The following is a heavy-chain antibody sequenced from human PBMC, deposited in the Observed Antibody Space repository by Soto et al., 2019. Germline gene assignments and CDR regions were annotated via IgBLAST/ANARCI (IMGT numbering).Heavy chain of an antibody. CDR3: ARVSGAANNYHMDV. V-gene: IGHV3-53*04. CDR2: IYSGGST. D-gene: IGHD6-13*01. CDR1: GFTVSSNY. J-gene: IGHJ6*03. Sequence: EVQLVESGGGLVQPGGSLRLSCAASGFTVSSNYMSWVRQAPGKGLEWVSVIYSGGSTYYADSVKGRFTISRHNSKNKLYLEMNILRAEDTAVYDCARVSGAANNYHMDVWGKGTTVTVSS.